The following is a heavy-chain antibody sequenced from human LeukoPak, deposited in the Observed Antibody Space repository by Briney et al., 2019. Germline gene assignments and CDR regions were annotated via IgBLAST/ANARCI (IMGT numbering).Heavy chain of an antibody. CDR2: IIPIFGTA. Sequence: SVKVSCKASGGTFSSYAISWVRQAPGQGLEWMGGIIPIFGTANYAQKFQGRVTITTDESTRPAYMELSSLRSEDKAVCYCAVATWMGGHNWFDPWGHGTLVTVSS. J-gene: IGHJ5*02. D-gene: IGHD3-16*01. V-gene: IGHV1-69*05. CDR3: AVATWMGGHNWFDP. CDR1: GGTFSSYA.